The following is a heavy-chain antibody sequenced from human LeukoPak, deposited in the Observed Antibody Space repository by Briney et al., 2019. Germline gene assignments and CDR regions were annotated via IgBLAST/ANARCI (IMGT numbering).Heavy chain of an antibody. V-gene: IGHV3-9*01. CDR2: ISWNSGSI. CDR1: GFTFDDYA. D-gene: IGHD5-24*01. Sequence: GGSLRLSCAASGFTFDDYAMHWVRHAPGKGLEWVSGISWNSGSIGYADSVKGRFTISRDNAKNSLYLQMNSLRAEDTALYYCAKDTRSPVKPPGYYYYGMDVWGQGTTVTVSS. J-gene: IGHJ6*02. CDR3: AKDTRSPVKPPGYYYYGMDV.